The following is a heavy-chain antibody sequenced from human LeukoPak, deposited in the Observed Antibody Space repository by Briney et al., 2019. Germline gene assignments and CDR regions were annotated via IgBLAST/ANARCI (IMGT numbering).Heavy chain of an antibody. D-gene: IGHD6-13*01. V-gene: IGHV1-8*01. CDR2: MNPNSGNT. CDR3: ARGLLAAAGLYYYYYYMDV. Sequence: ASVKVSCKASGYTFTSYDINWVRQATGQGLEWMGWMNPNSGNTGYAQKFQGRVTMTRNTSISTAYMALSSLRSEDTAVYYCARGLLAAAGLYYYYYYMDVWGKGTTVTVSS. J-gene: IGHJ6*03. CDR1: GYTFTSYD.